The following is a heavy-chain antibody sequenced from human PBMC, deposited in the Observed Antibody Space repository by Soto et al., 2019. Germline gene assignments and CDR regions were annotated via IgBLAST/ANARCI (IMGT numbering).Heavy chain of an antibody. J-gene: IGHJ5*01. CDR3: ARDDDYDDNGLDS. CDR1: GFAFSSHG. V-gene: IGHV3-33*01. Sequence: QVPLVESGGGVVQPGRSLRLSCAASGFAFSSHGMHWVRQAPGKGLEWVAVIVREGSEKHYADSVKGRFTISRDNSKNPLYLEMNSLRAEDTAVYYCARDDDYDDNGLDSWGQGTLVTVSS. CDR2: IVREGSEK. D-gene: IGHD4-17*01.